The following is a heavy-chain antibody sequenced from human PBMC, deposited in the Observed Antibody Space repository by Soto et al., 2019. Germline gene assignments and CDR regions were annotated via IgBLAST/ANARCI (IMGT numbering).Heavy chain of an antibody. V-gene: IGHV3-30-3*01. CDR2: ISYDGSNK. CDR3: ARVGDEGPYYYYGMDV. D-gene: IGHD3-16*01. Sequence: GGSLRLSCAASGFTFSSYAMHWVRQAPGKGLEWVAVISYDGSNKYYADSVKGRFTISRDNSKNTLYLQMNSLRAEDTAVYYCARVGDEGPYYYYGMDVWGQGTTVTVSS. CDR1: GFTFSSYA. J-gene: IGHJ6*02.